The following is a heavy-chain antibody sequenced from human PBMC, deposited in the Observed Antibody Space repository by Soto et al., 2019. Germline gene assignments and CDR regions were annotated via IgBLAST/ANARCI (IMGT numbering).Heavy chain of an antibody. Sequence: SATLSLTCTVYGWSCSVYYWSWRRQPPGKGLEWIGEINHSGSTNYNPSLKSRVTISVDTSKNQFSLKLSSVTAADTAVYYCARGEDITGTTSGPYYFDYWGQGTLVTVSS. D-gene: IGHD1-7*01. CDR1: GWSCSVYY. CDR3: ARGEDITGTTSGPYYFDY. V-gene: IGHV4-34*01. CDR2: INHSGST. J-gene: IGHJ4*02.